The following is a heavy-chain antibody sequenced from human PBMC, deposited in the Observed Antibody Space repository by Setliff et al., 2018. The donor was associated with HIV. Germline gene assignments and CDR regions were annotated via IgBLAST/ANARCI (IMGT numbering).Heavy chain of an antibody. V-gene: IGHV3-23*01. CDR3: ARDDGRSLFLDY. CDR1: GFMFSNYA. Sequence: LRLSCAVSGFMFSNYAMNWVRKGPGRELEWVSAIRGNGVDRFYTDSVRGRFTISRDNSKNTLYLQMSSLRADDTAIYYCARDDGRSLFLDYWGQGTLVTVSS. J-gene: IGHJ4*02. D-gene: IGHD1-26*01. CDR2: IRGNGVDR.